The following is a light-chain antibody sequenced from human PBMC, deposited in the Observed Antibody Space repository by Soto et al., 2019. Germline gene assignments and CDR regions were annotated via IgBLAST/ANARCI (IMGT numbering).Light chain of an antibody. Sequence: EIVLTQSPATLCLSPGERATLSCRASQSVRNFLTWYQQKPGQPPRLLIYDASNRATGIPARVSGGGSGTDFTLTISSLEPEDFAIYYCQQHSIWPLTFGQGTRLDI. CDR3: QQHSIWPLT. CDR1: QSVRNF. CDR2: DAS. J-gene: IGKJ5*01. V-gene: IGKV3-11*01.